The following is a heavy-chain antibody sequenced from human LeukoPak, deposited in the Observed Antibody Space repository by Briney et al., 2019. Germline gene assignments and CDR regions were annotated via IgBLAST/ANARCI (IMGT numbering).Heavy chain of an antibody. CDR1: GFISDHA. D-gene: IGHD2-15*01. J-gene: IGHJ4*02. CDR3: TKDVRAGGLDY. Sequence: GRSLRLSCTASGFISDHAMHWVRQAPGEGLEWVSGIDWNSGRIGYGESVKGRFTVSRDNAKDSLYLQMNSLRVEDTAFYYCTKDVRAGGLDYWGPGTLVIVSS. V-gene: IGHV3-9*01. CDR2: IDWNSGRI.